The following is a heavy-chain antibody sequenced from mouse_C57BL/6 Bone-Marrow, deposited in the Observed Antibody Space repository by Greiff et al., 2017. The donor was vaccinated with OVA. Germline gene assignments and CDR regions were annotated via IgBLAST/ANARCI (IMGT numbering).Heavy chain of an antibody. D-gene: IGHD1-1*01. CDR3: ARGLLRAWFAY. V-gene: IGHV1-4*01. CDR2: INPSSGYT. J-gene: IGHJ3*01. CDR1: GYTFTSYT. Sequence: QVQLKQSGAELARPGASVKMSCKASGYTFTSYTMHWVKQRPGQGLEWIGYINPSSGYTKYNQKFKDKATLTADKSSSTAYMQLSSLTSEDSAVYYCARGLLRAWFAYGGQGTLVTVSA.